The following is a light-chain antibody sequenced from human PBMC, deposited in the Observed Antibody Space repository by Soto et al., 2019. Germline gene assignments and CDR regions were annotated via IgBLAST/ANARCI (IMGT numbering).Light chain of an antibody. CDR2: GAS. Sequence: EIVLTQSPGTLSLSPGERATLSCRASQSVSSSYLAWYQQKPGQAPRLLIYGASSRATGIPDRFSGSGSGTEFTLTISRLEPEDFAVYYCKQYGSSQWTFGQGTKVDIK. CDR3: KQYGSSQWT. J-gene: IGKJ1*01. V-gene: IGKV3-20*01. CDR1: QSVSSSY.